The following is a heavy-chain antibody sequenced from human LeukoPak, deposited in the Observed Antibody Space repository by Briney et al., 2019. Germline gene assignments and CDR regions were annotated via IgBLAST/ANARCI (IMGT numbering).Heavy chain of an antibody. CDR1: GFTFSSHG. CDR2: TSYDGSTK. J-gene: IGHJ4*02. V-gene: IGHV3-30*18. Sequence: PARSLRLSCAAAGFTFSSHGMHWVRQAPGKGLEWVAVTSYDGSTKYYADSAKGRFNISRDNSKNTLYLQMNSLRVDDTAVYYCAKDATLFGDQYFDYWGQGTLVIVSS. CDR3: AKDATLFGDQYFDY. D-gene: IGHD3-10*01.